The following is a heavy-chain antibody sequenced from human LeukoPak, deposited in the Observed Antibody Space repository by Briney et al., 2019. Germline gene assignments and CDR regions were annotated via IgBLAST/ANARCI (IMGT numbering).Heavy chain of an antibody. J-gene: IGHJ4*02. Sequence: GGSLRLSCAASGFSFGSYWMHWVRQGPGKGLVWVSRINRDGKNAIYADSVKGRFSISRDNARNTLYLQMNSLRVEDSAVYYCVRIGVEDEQYRHFDSWGQGALVIVS. D-gene: IGHD2-2*01. CDR1: GFSFGSYW. CDR2: INRDGKNA. V-gene: IGHV3-74*01. CDR3: VRIGVEDEQYRHFDS.